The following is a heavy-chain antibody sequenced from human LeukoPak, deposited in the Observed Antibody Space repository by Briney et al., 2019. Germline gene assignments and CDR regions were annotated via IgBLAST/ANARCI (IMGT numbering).Heavy chain of an antibody. CDR3: ARELPHNWFDP. CDR1: GFTFSIYW. Sequence: TGGSLRLSCAASGFTFSIYWMSWVRQAPGKGLEWVANIDQDGSEKYYVDSVKGRFTISRDNAKNSLYLQMNSLRAEDTAVYYCARELPHNWFDPWGQGTLVTVSS. J-gene: IGHJ5*02. V-gene: IGHV3-7*01. CDR2: IDQDGSEK.